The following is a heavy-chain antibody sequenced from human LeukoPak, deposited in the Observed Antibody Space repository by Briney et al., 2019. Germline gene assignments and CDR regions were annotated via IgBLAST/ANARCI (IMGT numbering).Heavy chain of an antibody. CDR3: ATELYSSGWYEMGAFDI. V-gene: IGHV1-24*01. CDR2: FDPEDGET. Sequence: ASVNVSCKVSGYTLTELSMHWVRQAPGKGLEWMGGFDPEDGETIYAQKFQGRVTMTEDTSTDTAYMELSSLRSEDTAVYYCATELYSSGWYEMGAFDIWGQGTMVTVSS. J-gene: IGHJ3*02. D-gene: IGHD6-19*01. CDR1: GYTLTELS.